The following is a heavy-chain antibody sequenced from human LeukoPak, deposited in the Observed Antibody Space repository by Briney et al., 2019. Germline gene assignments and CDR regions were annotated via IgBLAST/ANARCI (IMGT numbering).Heavy chain of an antibody. CDR1: GFTFSSYW. V-gene: IGHV3-7*01. J-gene: IGHJ4*02. CDR2: IKQNGSEK. CDR3: ARVYRSSSGYCFDF. Sequence: GGSLRLSCAASGFTFSSYWMSWVRQAPGKGLEWVANIKQNGSEKYYVDSVKGRFTVSRDNAKNSLYLQMNSLRAADTAVYYCARVYRSSSGYCFDFWGQGTLVTVSS. D-gene: IGHD6-13*01.